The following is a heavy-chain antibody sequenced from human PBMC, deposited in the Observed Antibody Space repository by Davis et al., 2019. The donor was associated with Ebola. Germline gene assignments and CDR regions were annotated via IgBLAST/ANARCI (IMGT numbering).Heavy chain of an antibody. CDR2: INHSGST. CDR3: ARDYGPFDY. CDR1: GGSFSGYY. V-gene: IGHV4-34*01. Sequence: PSETLSLTCAVYGGSFSGYYWSWIRQPPGKGLEWIGEINHSGSTNYNPSLKSRVTISVDTSKNQFSLKLSSVTAADTAVYYCARDYGPFDYWGQGTLVTVSS. J-gene: IGHJ4*02. D-gene: IGHD4-17*01.